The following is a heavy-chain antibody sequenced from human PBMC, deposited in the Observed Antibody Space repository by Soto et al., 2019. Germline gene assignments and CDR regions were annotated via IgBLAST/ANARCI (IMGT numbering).Heavy chain of an antibody. D-gene: IGHD1-1*01. J-gene: IGHJ4*02. V-gene: IGHV3-74*01. CDR3: ARGPRVSSTGTGAH. CDR2: ISDDGSAA. Sequence: GGSLRLSCSVSGFTFSAYWMHWVRQVPGKGLTWVSRISDDGSAATYADSVKGRFVISRDNAKNSLYLEMNTLRADDSGLYYCARGPRVSSTGTGAHWGRGTLVTVSS. CDR1: GFTFSAYW.